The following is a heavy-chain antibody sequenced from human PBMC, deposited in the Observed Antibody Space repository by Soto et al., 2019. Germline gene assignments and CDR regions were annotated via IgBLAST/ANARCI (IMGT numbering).Heavy chain of an antibody. Sequence: QLQLQESGPGLVKPSETLSLTCTVSGGSISSSSYYWGWIRQPPGKGLEWIGSIYYSGSTYYNPSLKSRVAMSVDTSKNQFSLKLTSVTAADAAVYYCASLTDWGSGNSWGQGTLVTVSS. V-gene: IGHV4-39*01. CDR3: ASLTDWGSGNS. J-gene: IGHJ4*02. D-gene: IGHD3-10*01. CDR1: GGSISSSSYY. CDR2: IYYSGST.